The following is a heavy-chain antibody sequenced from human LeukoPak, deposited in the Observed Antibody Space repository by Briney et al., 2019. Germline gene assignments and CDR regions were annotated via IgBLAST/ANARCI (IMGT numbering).Heavy chain of an antibody. V-gene: IGHV3-64D*06. CDR2: ISSNGGST. CDR3: VKDFYDLGDSASTVSAPFDY. CDR1: GFTFSSYA. J-gene: IGHJ4*02. Sequence: PGGSLRLSCSASGFTFSSYAMHWVRQAPGKGLEYVSAISSNGGSTYYADSVKGRFTISRDNSKNTLYLQMSSLRAEDTAVYYCVKDFYDLGDSASTVSAPFDYWGQGTLVTVSS. D-gene: IGHD4-17*01.